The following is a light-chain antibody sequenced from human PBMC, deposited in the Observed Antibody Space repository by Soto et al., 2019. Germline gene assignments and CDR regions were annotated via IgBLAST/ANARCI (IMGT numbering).Light chain of an antibody. CDR2: VAS. Sequence: EIVLTQSPGTLSLSPGERAALSCRASQGFSSSFLAWYQHRPGQAPRLLIYVASSRATGIPDRFSGSRSGTDFTLIISRLEPEDYAVYYYQQYGQSPPFGPETTLEIK. V-gene: IGKV3-20*01. CDR1: QGFSSSF. CDR3: QQYGQSPP. J-gene: IGKJ1*01.